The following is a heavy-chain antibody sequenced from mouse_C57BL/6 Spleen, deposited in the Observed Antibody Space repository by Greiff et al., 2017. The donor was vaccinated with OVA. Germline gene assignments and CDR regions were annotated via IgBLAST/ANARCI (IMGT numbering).Heavy chain of an antibody. CDR1: GYTFTSYW. J-gene: IGHJ2*01. V-gene: IGHV1-61*01. CDR2: ISPSDSET. D-gene: IGHD4-1*01. Sequence: QVQLQQPGAELVRPGSSVKLSCKASGYTFTSYWMDWVKQRPGQGLEWIGNISPSDSETHYTQTFKDNATLTVDTSSSTAYMQLSSLTSEDAAVYDCARPGTGPLDYWGQGTTLTVSS. CDR3: ARPGTGPLDY.